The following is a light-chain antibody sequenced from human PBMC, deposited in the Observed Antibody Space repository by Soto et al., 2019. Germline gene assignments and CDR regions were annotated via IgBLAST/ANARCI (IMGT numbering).Light chain of an antibody. CDR1: QGISSY. Sequence: IQLTQSPSSLSASVGDRVTITCRASQGISSYLAWYQQKPGKAPKLLFYAASTLQSGVPPRFSGSGSGTDFTLTISSLQPEDFATYYCQQLNSYLTFGGGTKVDIK. CDR3: QQLNSYLT. V-gene: IGKV1-9*01. CDR2: AAS. J-gene: IGKJ4*01.